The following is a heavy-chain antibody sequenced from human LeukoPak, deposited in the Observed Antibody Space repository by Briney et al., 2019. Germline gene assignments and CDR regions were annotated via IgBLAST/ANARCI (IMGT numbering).Heavy chain of an antibody. CDR3: ERLRGPYYDILTGYPAY. J-gene: IGHJ4*02. V-gene: IGHV1-18*04. CDR2: ISAYNVNT. CDR1: GYTFTIYV. D-gene: IGHD3-9*01. Sequence: AAVKVSCKASGYTFTIYVISCVRQAPGQRRECMGCISAYNVNTNYAQKLQGRVTMTTDTSTSTAYMELRRLRSEDTAVYYCERLRGPYYDILTGYPAYWGQGTLVTVSS.